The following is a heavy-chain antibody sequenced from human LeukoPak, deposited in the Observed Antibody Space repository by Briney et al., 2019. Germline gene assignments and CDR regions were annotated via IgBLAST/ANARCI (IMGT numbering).Heavy chain of an antibody. CDR2: ISGYNGNT. V-gene: IGHV1-18*01. D-gene: IGHD3-16*01. CDR3: AKFEGYPRGGDYYGMDV. CDR1: GYTFTSYG. Sequence: ASVKVSCKASGYTFTSYGISWVRQAPGQGLEWMGWISGYNGNTNYAQKLQGRVTMTTDTSTSTAYMELRSLRSDDTAVYYCAKFEGYPRGGDYYGMDVWGQGTTVTVSS. J-gene: IGHJ6*02.